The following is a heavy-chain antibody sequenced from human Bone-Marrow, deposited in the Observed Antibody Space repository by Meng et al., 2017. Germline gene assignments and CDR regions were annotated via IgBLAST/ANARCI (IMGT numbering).Heavy chain of an antibody. CDR1: GFTFSDYY. D-gene: IGHD6-13*01. CDR3: ARNTVGSSSWYGSLYYYYGMDV. CDR2: ISSSGSTI. Sequence: GESLKISCAASGFTFSDYYMSWIRQAPGKGLEWVSYISSSGSTIYYADSVKGRFTISRDNAKNSLYLQMNSLRAEDTAVYYCARNTVGSSSWYGSLYYYYGMDVWGQGTTVTVYS. V-gene: IGHV3-11*04. J-gene: IGHJ6*02.